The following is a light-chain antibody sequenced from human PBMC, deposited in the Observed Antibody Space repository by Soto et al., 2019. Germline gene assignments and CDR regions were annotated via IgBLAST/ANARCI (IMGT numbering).Light chain of an antibody. CDR3: QYYGSSPWT. J-gene: IGKJ1*01. CDR1: QSVSSNY. Sequence: EIVLTQSPGTLSLSPGERGTLSCRASQSVSSNYLAWYQQKPGQAPRLLIYSASSRATGIADRFSGSGSGTDFTLIISRLEAEDFAVYYCQYYGSSPWTFGQGTKVEIK. CDR2: SAS. V-gene: IGKV3-20*01.